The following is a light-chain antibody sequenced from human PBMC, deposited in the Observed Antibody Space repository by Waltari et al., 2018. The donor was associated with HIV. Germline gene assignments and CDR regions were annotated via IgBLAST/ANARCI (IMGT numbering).Light chain of an antibody. CDR1: QTINNH. CDR3: QQYNSYPLT. J-gene: IGKJ4*01. CDR2: RAS. Sequence: DVQLTQSPSTLSASVGDRVAITCRASQTINNHLAWYQQKPGKAPNLLMSRASTLQSGVPSRFSGSGSGTEFTLIITSLQPDDFATYYCQQYNSYPLTFGGGTKVEI. V-gene: IGKV1-5*03.